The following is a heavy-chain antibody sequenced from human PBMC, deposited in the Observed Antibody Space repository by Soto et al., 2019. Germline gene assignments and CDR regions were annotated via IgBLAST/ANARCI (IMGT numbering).Heavy chain of an antibody. J-gene: IGHJ5*02. D-gene: IGHD6-13*01. CDR3: ARAGYAAARPHVNWSDP. V-gene: IGHV4-30-2*01. CDR1: GGSISSGGYS. Sequence: SETLSLTCAVSGGSISSGGYSWSWIRQPPGKGLEWIGYIYHSGSTYYNPSLKSRVTISVDRSKNQFSLKLSSVTAADTAVYYCARAGYAAARPHVNWSDPWGQGTLVTVSS. CDR2: IYHSGST.